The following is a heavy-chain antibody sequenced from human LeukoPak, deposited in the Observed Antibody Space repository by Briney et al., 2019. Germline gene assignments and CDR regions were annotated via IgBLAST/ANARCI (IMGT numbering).Heavy chain of an antibody. J-gene: IGHJ4*02. CDR3: AGTVSLPATAIPFFDY. CDR2: INHSGST. V-gene: IGHV4-61*01. Sequence: SETLSLTCTVSGGSVSSGSYYWSWIRQPPGKGLEWIGEINHSGSTNYNPSLKSRVTISVDTSKNQFSLKLSSVTAADTAVYYCAGTVSLPATAIPFFDYWGQGTLVTVSS. CDR1: GGSVSSGSYY. D-gene: IGHD2-21*02.